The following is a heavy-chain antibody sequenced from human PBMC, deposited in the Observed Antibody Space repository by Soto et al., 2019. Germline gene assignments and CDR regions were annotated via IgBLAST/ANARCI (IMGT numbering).Heavy chain of an antibody. D-gene: IGHD5-12*01. Sequence: QVQLQESGPGLVKPSQTLSLTCTVSGGSISSGAYYWSWIRQHPGKGLEWIGYIYYSGSTYYNPSLKSRVTXSXDTSKNQFSLKLSSVTAADTAVYYCARDRGYSPFHHWGQGTLVTVSS. CDR1: GGSISSGAYY. J-gene: IGHJ1*01. CDR3: ARDRGYSPFHH. V-gene: IGHV4-31*03. CDR2: IYYSGST.